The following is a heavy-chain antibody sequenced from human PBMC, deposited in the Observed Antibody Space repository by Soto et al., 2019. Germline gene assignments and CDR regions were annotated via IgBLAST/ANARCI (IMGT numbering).Heavy chain of an antibody. CDR3: ARQFSYGSDSYGMDV. D-gene: IGHD5-18*01. CDR1: GYSVTSYW. CDR2: IYPGDSDT. J-gene: IGHJ6*02. Sequence: PGESLKISCKGSGYSVTSYWIGWVRQMPGKGLEWMGIIYPGDSDTRYSPSFQGQVTISADKSISTAYLQWSSLKASDTAMYYCARQFSYGSDSYGMDVWGQGTTVTVSS. V-gene: IGHV5-51*01.